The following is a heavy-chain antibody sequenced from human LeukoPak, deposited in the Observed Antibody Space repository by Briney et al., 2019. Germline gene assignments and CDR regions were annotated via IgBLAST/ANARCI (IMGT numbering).Heavy chain of an antibody. CDR3: AKARRYSSSWYGNHLGGFDY. J-gene: IGHJ4*02. D-gene: IGHD6-13*01. V-gene: IGHV3-23*01. CDR1: GFTFSSYG. CDR2: ISGSGGST. Sequence: TGGSLRLSCAASGFTFSSYGMSWVRQAPGKGLEWVSAISGSGGSTYYADSVKGRFTISRDNSKNTLYLQMNSLRAEDTAVYYCAKARRYSSSWYGNHLGGFDYWGQGTLVTVSS.